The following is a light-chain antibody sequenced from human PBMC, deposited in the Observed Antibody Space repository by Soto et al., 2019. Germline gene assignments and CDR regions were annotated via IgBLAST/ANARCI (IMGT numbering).Light chain of an antibody. CDR3: QQSYNTPIT. V-gene: IGKV1-39*01. J-gene: IGKJ5*01. CDR2: AAS. CDR1: QRIGRY. Sequence: DIQMTQSPSSLSSSVVDRVTITCLASQRIGRYLNWYQQKPGKAPELLINAASTSQSGVPSRFSDSGSGTDFTLTISSLQPEDFATYYCQQSYNTPITFGQGTRLEIK.